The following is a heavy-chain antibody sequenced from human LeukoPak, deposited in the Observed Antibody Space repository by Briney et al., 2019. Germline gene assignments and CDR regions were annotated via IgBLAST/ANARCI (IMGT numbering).Heavy chain of an antibody. J-gene: IGHJ3*02. CDR1: GFTFSDYY. Sequence: GRSLRLSCAASGFTFSDYYMSWIRQAPGKGLEWVSYISSSGSTIYYADSVKGRFTISRDNAKNSLYLQMNSLRAEDTAVYYCAKSDYYYDSSGYSYAFDIWGQGTMVTVSS. CDR3: AKSDYYYDSSGYSYAFDI. D-gene: IGHD3-22*01. CDR2: ISSSGSTI. V-gene: IGHV3-11*04.